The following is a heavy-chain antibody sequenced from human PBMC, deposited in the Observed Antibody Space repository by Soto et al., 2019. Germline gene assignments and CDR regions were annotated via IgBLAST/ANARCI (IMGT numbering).Heavy chain of an antibody. J-gene: IGHJ5*02. CDR1: GYTFTSYA. V-gene: IGHV1-3*01. Sequence: GASVKVSCKAPGYTFTSYAMHWVRQAPGQRLEWMGWINAGNGNTKYSQKFQGRVTITRDTSASTAYMELSSLRSEDTAVYYCAREGEEDIVVVPAANRWFAPWGQGTLVTVSS. CDR3: AREGEEDIVVVPAANRWFAP. D-gene: IGHD2-2*01. CDR2: INAGNGNT.